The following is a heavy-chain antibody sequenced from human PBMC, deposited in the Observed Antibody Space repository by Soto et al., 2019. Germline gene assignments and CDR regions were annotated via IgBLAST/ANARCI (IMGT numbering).Heavy chain of an antibody. J-gene: IGHJ6*02. V-gene: IGHV1-18*04. CDR2: ISAYNGNT. CDR3: ARDRRGYCTNGVCYGGASYADNYGMDV. CDR1: GYTFTSYG. D-gene: IGHD2-8*01. Sequence: ASVKVSCKASGYTFTSYGIGWVRQAPGQGVEWVGWISAYNGNTNYAQKLQGRVTMTTDTSTSTAYMELSSLRSDDTAVYYCARDRRGYCTNGVCYGGASYADNYGMDVWG.